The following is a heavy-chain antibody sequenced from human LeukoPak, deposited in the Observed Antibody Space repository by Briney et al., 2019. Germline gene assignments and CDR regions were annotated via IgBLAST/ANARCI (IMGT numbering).Heavy chain of an antibody. CDR2: IKQDGSEK. Sequence: PGGSLRLSCAASGFTFSSYWMNWVRQAPEKGLEWVANIKQDGSEKYYVDSVKGRLTISRDNAKNSLYLQMNSLRAEDTAVYYCARVGGSYWGWFDPWGQGTLVTVSS. V-gene: IGHV3-7*01. J-gene: IGHJ5*02. D-gene: IGHD1-26*01. CDR1: GFTFSSYW. CDR3: ARVGGSYWGWFDP.